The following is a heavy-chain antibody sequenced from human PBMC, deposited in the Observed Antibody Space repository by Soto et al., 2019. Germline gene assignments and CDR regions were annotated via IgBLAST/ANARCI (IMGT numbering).Heavy chain of an antibody. Sequence: PGGSLRLSCAASGFTFSSYSMSWVRQAPGKGLEWVSGFRTGGDGGTTYYADSVKGRFTISRDNSKNTLFLQMNSLRPEDTAIYXCAKKVNSGPGSQYFDYWGQGTLVTVSS. CDR1: GFTFSSYS. D-gene: IGHD3-10*01. CDR2: FRTGGDGGTT. V-gene: IGHV3-23*01. CDR3: AKKVNSGPGSQYFDY. J-gene: IGHJ4*02.